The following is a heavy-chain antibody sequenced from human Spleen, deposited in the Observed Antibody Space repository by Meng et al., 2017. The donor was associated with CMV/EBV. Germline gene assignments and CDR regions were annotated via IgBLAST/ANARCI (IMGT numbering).Heavy chain of an antibody. CDR2: ISGSGGST. J-gene: IGHJ6*02. CDR3: AKDLSHCSSTSCSYYYYGVDV. Sequence: GGSLRLSCAASGFTFSSYAMSWVRQAPGKGLEWVSAISGSGGSTYYADSVKGRFTISRDNSKNTLYLQMNSLRAEDTAVYYCAKDLSHCSSTSCSYYYYGVDVWGQGTTVTVSS. CDR1: GFTFSSYA. V-gene: IGHV3-23*01. D-gene: IGHD2-2*01.